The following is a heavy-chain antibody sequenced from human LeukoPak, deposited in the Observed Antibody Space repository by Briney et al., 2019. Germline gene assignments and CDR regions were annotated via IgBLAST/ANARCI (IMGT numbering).Heavy chain of an antibody. CDR2: ISGSGSTI. D-gene: IGHD3-22*01. Sequence: GGSLRLSCAASGFTFSSYAMSWVRQAPGKGLEWVSAISGSGSTIYYADSVKGRFTISRDNAKNSLYLQMNSLRAEDTAVYYCARVPFMIVECYYFDYWGQGTLVTVSS. J-gene: IGHJ4*02. CDR3: ARVPFMIVECYYFDY. V-gene: IGHV3-23*01. CDR1: GFTFSSYA.